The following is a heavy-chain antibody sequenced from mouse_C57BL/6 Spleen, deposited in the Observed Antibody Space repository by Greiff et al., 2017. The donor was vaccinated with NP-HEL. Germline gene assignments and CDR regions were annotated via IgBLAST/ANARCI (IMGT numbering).Heavy chain of an antibody. D-gene: IGHD2-4*01. CDR1: GYTFTSYW. CDR3: ARGDYDYLFAY. J-gene: IGHJ3*01. Sequence: QVQLQQPGAELVMPGASVKLSCKASGYTFTSYWMHWVKQRPGQGLEWIGEIDPSDSYTSYNQKFKGKSTLTVDKSSSTAYMQLSSLTSEDSAVYYCARGDYDYLFAYWGQGTLVTVSA. CDR2: IDPSDSYT. V-gene: IGHV1-69*01.